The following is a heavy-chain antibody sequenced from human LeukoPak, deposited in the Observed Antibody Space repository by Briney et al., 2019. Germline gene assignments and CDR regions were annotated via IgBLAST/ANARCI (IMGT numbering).Heavy chain of an antibody. Sequence: GASVKVSCKASGYTFTSYYMHWVRQAPGQGLEWMGIINPSGGSTSYAQKFQGRVTMTRDTSTSTVYMELSSLRSEDTAVYYCARAPMVRGAYYYYYMDVWGKGTTVTISS. CDR3: ARAPMVRGAYYYYYMDV. J-gene: IGHJ6*03. CDR1: GYTFTSYY. V-gene: IGHV1-46*01. D-gene: IGHD3-10*01. CDR2: INPSGGST.